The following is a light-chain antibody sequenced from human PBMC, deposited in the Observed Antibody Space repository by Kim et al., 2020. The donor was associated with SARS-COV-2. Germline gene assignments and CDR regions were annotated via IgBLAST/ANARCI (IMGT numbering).Light chain of an antibody. Sequence: GNTVTISCTRSSGSIDDNYVQWYQQRPGGVPTTVIYEDDQRPSGGSDRFSGSIDNSSNSASLTISGLRTEDEADYYCQSYNRDNVIFGGGTQLTVL. V-gene: IGLV6-57*03. J-gene: IGLJ2*01. CDR3: QSYNRDNVI. CDR1: SGSIDDNY. CDR2: EDD.